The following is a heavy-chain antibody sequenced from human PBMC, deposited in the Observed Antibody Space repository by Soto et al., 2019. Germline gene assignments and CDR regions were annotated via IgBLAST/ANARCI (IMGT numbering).Heavy chain of an antibody. J-gene: IGHJ4*02. Sequence: SETLSLTCDVSGGSFSGYYWTWIRQPPGKGLEWIGEMNRSGGINYNPSLVSRVTISADTSKNQFSLKLTSVTAADTAVYFCARWASYWGQGALVTISS. CDR3: ARWASY. V-gene: IGHV4-34*01. CDR1: GGSFSGYY. CDR2: MNRSGGI.